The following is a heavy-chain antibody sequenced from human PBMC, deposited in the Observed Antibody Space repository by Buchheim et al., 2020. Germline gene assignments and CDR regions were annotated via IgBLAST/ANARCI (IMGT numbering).Heavy chain of an antibody. D-gene: IGHD6-19*01. Sequence: EVQLLESGGGLVQPGGSLRLSCAASGFTFSSYALSWFRQPPGRGLEWFSAIIGSGGSTYYPDSVKGRFTISGDNSKNTLYLQRNSLRAEDTAVYYCAKVGGWYSEYFQHWGQGTL. CDR3: AKVGGWYSEYFQH. V-gene: IGHV3-23*01. CDR1: GFTFSSYA. J-gene: IGHJ1*01. CDR2: IIGSGGST.